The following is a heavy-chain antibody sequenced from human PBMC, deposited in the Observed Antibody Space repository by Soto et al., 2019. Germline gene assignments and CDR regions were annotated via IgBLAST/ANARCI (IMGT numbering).Heavy chain of an antibody. V-gene: IGHV3-30*18. CDR1: GFIFSDYA. Sequence: QVQLVESGGGVVRPGRSLRLSCSASGFIFSDYAMHWVRQAPGKGMEWVAVILFDGNKKYYADSVKGRFTISRDNSKNTLYLQMNSLRAEYTAVYYCAKDGSKTISGSYLSSGGQGSLVTVSS. CDR3: AKDGSKTISGSYLSS. D-gene: IGHD1-26*01. J-gene: IGHJ4*02. CDR2: ILFDGNKK.